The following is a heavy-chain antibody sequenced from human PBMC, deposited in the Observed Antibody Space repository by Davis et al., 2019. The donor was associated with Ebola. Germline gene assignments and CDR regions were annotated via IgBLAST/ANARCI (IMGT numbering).Heavy chain of an antibody. CDR2: ISYDGSNK. V-gene: IGHV3-30*18. D-gene: IGHD5-18*01. Sequence: GESLKISCAASGFTVSSNYMNWVRQAPGKGLEWVAVISYDGSNKYYADSVKGRFTISRDNSKNTLYLQMNSLRAEDTAVYYCAKDERGYSYGYLGYWGQGTLVTVSS. CDR1: GFTVSSNY. CDR3: AKDERGYSYGYLGY. J-gene: IGHJ4*02.